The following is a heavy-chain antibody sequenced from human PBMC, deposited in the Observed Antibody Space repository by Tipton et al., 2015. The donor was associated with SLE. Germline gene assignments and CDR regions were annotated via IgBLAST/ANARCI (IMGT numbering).Heavy chain of an antibody. V-gene: IGHV3-66*02. CDR3: ARDAGVLGTYYFDY. Sequence: SLRLSCAASGFNFNSYAMSWVRQAPGKGLEWVSVIYSGGKTYYPDSVKGRFTISRDDSQNTVHLQMNSLRAEDTAVYHCARDAGVLGTYYFDYWGQGTLVTVSS. CDR1: GFNFNSYA. CDR2: IYSGGKT. J-gene: IGHJ4*02. D-gene: IGHD1-14*01.